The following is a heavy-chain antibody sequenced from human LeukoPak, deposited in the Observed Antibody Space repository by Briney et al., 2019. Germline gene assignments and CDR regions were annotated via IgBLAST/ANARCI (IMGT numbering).Heavy chain of an antibody. CDR1: GFTVSSNY. CDR3: ARDPNGDYIGAFDM. D-gene: IGHD4-17*01. CDR2: IYSGGST. Sequence: GGSLRLSCAASGFTVSSNYMSWVRQAPGKGLEWVSVIYSGGSTYYADSVEGRFTISRDNSKYTLFLQMNSLRAEDTAVYYCARDPNGDYIGAFDMWGPGTMVTVSS. J-gene: IGHJ3*02. V-gene: IGHV3-53*01.